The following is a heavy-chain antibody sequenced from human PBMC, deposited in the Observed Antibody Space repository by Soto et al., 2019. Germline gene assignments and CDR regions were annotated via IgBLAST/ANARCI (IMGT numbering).Heavy chain of an antibody. CDR3: ARARELYYFDS. J-gene: IGHJ4*02. V-gene: IGHV4-31*03. D-gene: IGHD1-26*01. CDR2: IYYSGST. CDR1: GGSISSGAHY. Sequence: SETLSLTCTVSGGSISSGAHYWSWIRQLPGKGLEWIGNIYYSGSTYYNPSLKSRVTISVDTTNNQFSLNLSSVTAADTAVYYCARARELYYFDSWGQGTLVTVSS.